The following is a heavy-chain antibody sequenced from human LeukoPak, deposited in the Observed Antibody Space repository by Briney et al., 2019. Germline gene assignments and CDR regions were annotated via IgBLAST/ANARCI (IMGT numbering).Heavy chain of an antibody. CDR3: ARALPGYSYGFDY. CDR2: INPNSGGT. J-gene: IGHJ4*02. V-gene: IGHV1-2*02. D-gene: IGHD5-18*01. Sequence: ASVKVSCKASGYTFTGYYMHWVRQAPGQGLEWMGWINPNSGGTNYAQKFQGRVTMTRDTSISTAYTELSRLRSDDTAGYYCARALPGYSYGFDYWGQGTLVTVSS. CDR1: GYTFTGYY.